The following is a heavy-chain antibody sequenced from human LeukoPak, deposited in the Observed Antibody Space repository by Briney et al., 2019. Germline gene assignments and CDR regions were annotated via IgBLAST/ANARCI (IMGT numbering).Heavy chain of an antibody. J-gene: IGHJ4*02. CDR3: ARTVAYSSGWYRYFDY. D-gene: IGHD6-19*01. CDR1: GFSLSTSGMC. CDR2: INWDDDK. Sequence: SGPTLVNPAQTLTLTCTFSGFSLSTSGMCVSWIRQPPGKALEWLARINWDDDKYYSTSLKTRLTISKDTSKNQVVLTMTNMDPVDTATYYCARTVAYSSGWYRYFDYWGQGTLVTVSS. V-gene: IGHV2-70*11.